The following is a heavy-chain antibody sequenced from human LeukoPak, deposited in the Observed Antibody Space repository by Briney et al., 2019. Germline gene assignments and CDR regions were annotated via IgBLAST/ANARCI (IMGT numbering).Heavy chain of an antibody. CDR1: GASIRSGTYY. D-gene: IGHD2-15*01. Sequence: SETLSLTCSVSGASIRSGTYYWAWIRQPPGKGLEWIGSTYYGGNTHYSPSLRGRVTISVDTSENKLSVRLTSVTAADTAVYYSARHVVGPGYSSASNLDYWGQGTLVIVSS. CDR3: ARHVVGPGYSSASNLDY. CDR2: TYYGGNT. J-gene: IGHJ4*02. V-gene: IGHV4-39*01.